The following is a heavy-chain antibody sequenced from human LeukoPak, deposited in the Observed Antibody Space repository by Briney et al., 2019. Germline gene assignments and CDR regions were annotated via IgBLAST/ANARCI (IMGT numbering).Heavy chain of an antibody. J-gene: IGHJ1*01. V-gene: IGHV3-7*01. D-gene: IGHD3-22*01. CDR2: IKQDGSEK. CDR3: ARDRNYYDSSGCSHVGYFQH. CDR1: GFTFSSYW. Sequence: GGSLRLSCAASGFTFSSYWMSWVRQAPGKGLEWVANIKQDGSEKYYVDSVKGRFTISRDNAKNSLYLQMNSLRAEDTAVYYCARDRNYYDSSGCSHVGYFQHWGQGTLVTVSS.